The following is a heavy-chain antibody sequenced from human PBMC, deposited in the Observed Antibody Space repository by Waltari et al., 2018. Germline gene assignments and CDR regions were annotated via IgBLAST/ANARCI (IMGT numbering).Heavy chain of an antibody. V-gene: IGHV3-74*01. CDR1: GFTSRSYW. J-gene: IGHJ1*01. Sequence: EVRLVESGGGLVQPGGSLRLACEASGFTSRSYWMHWVRQVPGKGPMWVSRINEDGSSTAYGDSVKGRFTISRDNAKNTLYLQMNSLRAEDTALYYCTRPLSNGDYDFQHWGQGTLVTVSS. CDR2: INEDGSST. CDR3: TRPLSNGDYDFQH. D-gene: IGHD4-17*01.